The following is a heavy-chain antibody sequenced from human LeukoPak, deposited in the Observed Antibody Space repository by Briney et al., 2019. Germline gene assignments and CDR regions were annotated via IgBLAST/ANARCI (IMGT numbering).Heavy chain of an antibody. J-gene: IGHJ4*02. CDR3: AKGYGSGSRFHLDY. D-gene: IGHD3-10*01. V-gene: IGHV3-9*01. CDR1: GFTFDDYA. Sequence: GGSLRLPCAASGFTFDDYAMHWVRQAPGKGLEWVSGISWNSGSIGYADSVKGRFTISRDNAKNSLYLQMNSLRAEDTALYYCAKGYGSGSRFHLDYWGQGTLVTVSS. CDR2: ISWNSGSI.